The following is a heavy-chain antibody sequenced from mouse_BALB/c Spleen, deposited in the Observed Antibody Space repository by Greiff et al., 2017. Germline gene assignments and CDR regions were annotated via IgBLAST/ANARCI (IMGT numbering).Heavy chain of an antibody. CDR2: ISSGGST. Sequence: EVQGVESGGGLVKPGGSLKLSCAASGFTFSSYAMSWVRQTPEKRLEWVASISSGGSTYYPDSVKGRFTISRDNARNILYLQMSSLRSEDTAMYYCARGRSYDGYYVAWFAYWGQGTLVTVSA. V-gene: IGHV5-6-5*01. J-gene: IGHJ3*01. CDR3: ARGRSYDGYYVAWFAY. CDR1: GFTFSSYA. D-gene: IGHD2-3*01.